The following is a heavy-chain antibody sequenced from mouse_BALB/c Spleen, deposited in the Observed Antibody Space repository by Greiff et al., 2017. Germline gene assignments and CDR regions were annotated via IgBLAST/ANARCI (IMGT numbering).Heavy chain of an antibody. CDR1: GYAFSSSW. CDR3: ARGFITTVVDPYWYFDV. D-gene: IGHD1-1*01. J-gene: IGHJ1*01. Sequence: QVQLQQSGPELVKPGASVKISCKASGYAFSSSWMNWVKQRPGQGLEWIGRIYPGDGDTNYNGKFKGKATLTVDKSSSTAHMELRSLASEDSAVYYCARGFITTVVDPYWYFDVWGAGTTVTVSS. V-gene: IGHV1-82*01. CDR2: IYPGDGDT.